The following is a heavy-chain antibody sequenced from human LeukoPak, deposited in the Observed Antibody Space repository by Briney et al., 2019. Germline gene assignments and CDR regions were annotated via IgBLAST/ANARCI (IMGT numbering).Heavy chain of an antibody. CDR1: GGSFSGYY. J-gene: IGHJ4*02. V-gene: IGHV4-34*01. CDR2: INHSGST. D-gene: IGHD6-19*01. Sequence: SETLSLTCAVYGGSFSGYYWSWIRQPPGKGLEWIGEINHSGSTNYNPSLKSRVTISVDTSKNQFSLKLSSVTGADTAVYYCARHSQWLVRVLDYWGQGTLVTVSS. CDR3: ARHSQWLVRVLDY.